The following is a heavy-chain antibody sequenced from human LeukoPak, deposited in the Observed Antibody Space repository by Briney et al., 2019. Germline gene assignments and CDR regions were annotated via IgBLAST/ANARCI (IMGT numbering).Heavy chain of an antibody. V-gene: IGHV3-49*04. Sequence: GGSLRLSCTASGFTFGDYAMSWVRQASGKGLEWVSFIRSKAHGGTTEYAASVKGRFTISRDDSKSIAFLQMNSLKTEDTAVYYCTRELGYCTNGVCYRAYYFDYWGQGTLVTVSS. CDR2: IRSKAHGGTT. D-gene: IGHD2-8*01. CDR1: GFTFGDYA. CDR3: TRELGYCTNGVCYRAYYFDY. J-gene: IGHJ4*02.